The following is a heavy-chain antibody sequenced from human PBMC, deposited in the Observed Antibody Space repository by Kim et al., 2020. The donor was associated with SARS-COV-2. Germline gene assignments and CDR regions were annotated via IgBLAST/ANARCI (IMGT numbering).Heavy chain of an antibody. V-gene: IGHV3-23*01. CDR1: GFTFGNYA. CDR2: VSGVGVNK. CDR3: AKMVAMDGYNYFFYYGM. J-gene: IGHJ6*01. Sequence: GGSLRLSCVGSGFTFGNYAMSWVRQAPGKGLEWVSVVSGVGVNKYYADSVRGRFTISRDNSKNILYLQMNSLRDEDTALYYCAKMVAMDGYNYFFYYGM. D-gene: IGHD1-1*01.